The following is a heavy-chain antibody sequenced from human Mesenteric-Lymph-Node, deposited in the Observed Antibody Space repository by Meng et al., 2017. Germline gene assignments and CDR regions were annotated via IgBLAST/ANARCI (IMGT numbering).Heavy chain of an antibody. CDR2: IYHSGST. V-gene: IGHV4-38-2*02. D-gene: IGHD6-13*01. J-gene: IGHJ4*02. CDR1: GYSISSGYY. CDR3: ASIYSSSWSYFDY. Sequence: SETLSLTCTVSGYSISSGYYWGWIRQPPGKGLEWIGSIYHSGSTYYNPSLKSRVTISVDTSKNQFSLKLSSVTAADTAVYYCASIYSSSWSYFDYWGQGTLVTVSS.